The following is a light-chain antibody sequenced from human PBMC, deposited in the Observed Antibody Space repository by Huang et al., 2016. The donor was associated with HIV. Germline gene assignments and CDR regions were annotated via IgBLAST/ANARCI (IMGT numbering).Light chain of an antibody. J-gene: IGKJ2*01. CDR3: QQYNDWYT. CDR2: GAS. Sequence: EIVLTQSPATLSVSPGERATLSCRASQSVSNYLAWFQQQPGQPPRLLIYGASTRATVIPARFSGTGSGTAFTLTISSLQSEDFAVYYCQQYNDWYTFGQGTKLEI. V-gene: IGKV3-15*01. CDR1: QSVSNY.